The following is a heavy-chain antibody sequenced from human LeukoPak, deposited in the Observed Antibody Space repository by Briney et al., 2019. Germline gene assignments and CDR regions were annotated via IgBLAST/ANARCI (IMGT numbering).Heavy chain of an antibody. J-gene: IGHJ4*02. D-gene: IGHD3-22*01. CDR1: GGSITSGDYY. Sequence: PSETLSLTCTVSGGSITSGDYYWSWIRQPPGKGLEWIGYIYYSGSTYYNPSLKSRVTISVVTSKNQFSLKLSSVTAADTAVYYCARDYYDSSGYYSFDYWGQGTLVTVSS. V-gene: IGHV4-30-4*01. CDR3: ARDYYDSSGYYSFDY. CDR2: IYYSGST.